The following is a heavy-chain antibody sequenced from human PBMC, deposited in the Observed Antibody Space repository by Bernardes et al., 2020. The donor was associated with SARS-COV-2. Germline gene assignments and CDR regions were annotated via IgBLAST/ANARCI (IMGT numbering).Heavy chain of an antibody. Sequence: SEPLSLTCTVSGGSISSISYYWGWLLQPPGKGLEWIGSIYYSGITYYNPSLKSRVTISVDTSKNQFSLKLSSVTAADTAVYYCARGAVAVPFDYWGQGTLVTVSS. D-gene: IGHD6-19*01. V-gene: IGHV4-39*01. J-gene: IGHJ4*02. CDR2: IYYSGIT. CDR3: ARGAVAVPFDY. CDR1: GGSISSISYY.